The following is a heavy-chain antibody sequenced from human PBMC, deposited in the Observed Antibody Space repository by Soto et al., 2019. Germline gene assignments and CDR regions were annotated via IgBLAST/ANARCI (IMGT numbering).Heavy chain of an antibody. Sequence: ASVKVSFKASGYTFTGYYMHWVRQAPGQGLEWMGWINPNSGGTNYAQKFQGWVTMTRDTSISTAYMELSRLRSDDTAVYYCARVVTGTDDAFDIWGQGTMVTVSS. V-gene: IGHV1-2*04. J-gene: IGHJ3*02. CDR1: GYTFTGYY. CDR3: ARVVTGTDDAFDI. CDR2: INPNSGGT. D-gene: IGHD1-20*01.